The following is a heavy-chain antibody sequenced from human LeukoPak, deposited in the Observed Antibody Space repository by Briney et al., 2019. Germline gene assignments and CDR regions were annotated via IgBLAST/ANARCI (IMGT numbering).Heavy chain of an antibody. J-gene: IGHJ6*04. CDR1: GDSVSSDSHY. CDR3: ARRGLTGEPR. CDR2: VYYGGTT. D-gene: IGHD1-14*01. V-gene: IGHV4-39*07. Sequence: SETLSLTCTVSGDSVSSDSHYWVWIRQPPGKGLEWTGSVYYGGTTYNAPSFTGRVTVSVDMSMNQFSLKLNSVTAADTAIYFCARRGLTGEPRWGKGATITVSS.